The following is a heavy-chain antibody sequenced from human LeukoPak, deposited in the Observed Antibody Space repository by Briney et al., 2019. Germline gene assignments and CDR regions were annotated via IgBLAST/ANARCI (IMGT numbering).Heavy chain of an antibody. CDR2: ISGSGGST. J-gene: IGHJ5*02. Sequence: GGSLTLSCAASGFTFSSYAMSWVRQAPGKGLEWVSAISGSGGSTYYADSVKGRFTISRDNSQNTLYLQMNSLRAEDTAVYYCANMVASYGLYYDFWSGYPWMGFDPWGQGTLVTVSS. V-gene: IGHV3-23*01. CDR3: ANMVASYGLYYDFWSGYPWMGFDP. D-gene: IGHD3-3*01. CDR1: GFTFSSYA.